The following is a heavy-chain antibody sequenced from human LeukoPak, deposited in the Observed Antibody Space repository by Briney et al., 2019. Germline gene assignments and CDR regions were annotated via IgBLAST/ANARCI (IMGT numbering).Heavy chain of an antibody. CDR2: INHSGST. CDR3: ARDRAIWSGYYGVDY. D-gene: IGHD3-3*01. V-gene: IGHV4-34*01. Sequence: SETLSLTCAVYGGSFSGYYWSWIRQPPGKGLEWIGEINHSGSTNYNPSLKSRVTISVDTSKNQFSLKLSSVTAADTTVYYCARDRAIWSGYYGVDYWGQGTLVTVSS. CDR1: GGSFSGYY. J-gene: IGHJ4*02.